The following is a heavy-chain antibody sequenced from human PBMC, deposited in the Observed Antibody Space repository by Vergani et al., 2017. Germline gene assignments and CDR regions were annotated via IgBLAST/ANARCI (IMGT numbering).Heavy chain of an antibody. V-gene: IGHV4-59*01. Sequence: QVQLQESGPGLVKPSETLSLTCTVPGGPISSYYWSWIRQPPGKGLEWIGYIYHSGSTNYNPSLKSRVTISVDTSKNQFSLKLSSVTAADTAVYYCARGVDWLHPYYFDYWGQGTLVTVSP. CDR3: ARGVDWLHPYYFDY. J-gene: IGHJ4*02. CDR1: GGPISSYY. D-gene: IGHD3/OR15-3a*01. CDR2: IYHSGST.